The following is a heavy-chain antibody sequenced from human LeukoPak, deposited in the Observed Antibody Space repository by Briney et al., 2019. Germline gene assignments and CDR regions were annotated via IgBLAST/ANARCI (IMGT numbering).Heavy chain of an antibody. D-gene: IGHD6-6*01. J-gene: IGHJ4*02. Sequence: SETLSLTCTVSGGSISSYYWSWIRQPPGKGLEWIGYIYTSGSTNYNPPLKSRVTISVDTSKNQFSLKLSSVTAADTAVYYCARQASIAALLFDYWGQGTLVTVSS. CDR3: ARQASIAALLFDY. V-gene: IGHV4-4*09. CDR2: IYTSGST. CDR1: GGSISSYY.